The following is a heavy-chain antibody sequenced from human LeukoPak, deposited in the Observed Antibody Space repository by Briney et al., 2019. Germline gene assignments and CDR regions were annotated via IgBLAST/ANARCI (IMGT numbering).Heavy chain of an antibody. D-gene: IGHD1-26*01. CDR3: ARDTGSKFFDP. Sequence: ASVKVSRKASGYTFTTYGIIWVRQAPGQGVEWMGWISTYNAKTKYAHNLQGRVAMTTDTPTSTVYMELRSLTSDDTAVYYCARDTGSKFFDPWGQGTLVTVAS. CDR1: GYTFTTYG. J-gene: IGHJ5*02. V-gene: IGHV1-18*01. CDR2: ISTYNAKT.